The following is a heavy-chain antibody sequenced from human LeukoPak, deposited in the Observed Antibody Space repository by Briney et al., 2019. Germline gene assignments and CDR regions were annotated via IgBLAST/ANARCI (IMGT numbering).Heavy chain of an antibody. J-gene: IGHJ4*02. V-gene: IGHV4-34*01. D-gene: IGHD3-22*01. CDR3: ARNHYDSSGYYGGETYYFDY. CDR1: GGCCSGYY. CDR2: INHSGST. Sequence: SQSLSLTWAGNGGCCSGYYWIWIRQPPGKGLEWIGEINHSGSTNYNPSLKSRVTISVNTSKNQFSLKLSSVTAADTAVYYCARNHYDSSGYYGGETYYFDYWDQGTLVTVSS.